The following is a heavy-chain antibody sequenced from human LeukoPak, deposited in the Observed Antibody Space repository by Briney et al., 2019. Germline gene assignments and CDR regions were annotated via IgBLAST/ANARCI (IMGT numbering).Heavy chain of an antibody. Sequence: GGSLRLSCAASGFTFSSYGMHWVRQAPGKGLEWVAVISSDGSDKYYADSVKGRFTISRDNSKNTLYLQMNSLRAEDTAVYYCASRWYFDLWGRGTLVTVSS. V-gene: IGHV3-30*03. CDR1: GFTFSSYG. CDR2: ISSDGSDK. J-gene: IGHJ2*01. CDR3: ASRWYFDL.